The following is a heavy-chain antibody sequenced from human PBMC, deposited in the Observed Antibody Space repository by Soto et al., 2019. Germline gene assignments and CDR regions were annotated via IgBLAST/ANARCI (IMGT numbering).Heavy chain of an antibody. CDR2: IYYSGST. J-gene: IGHJ5*02. CDR1: GGSISSGGYY. Sequence: QVQLQESGPGLVKPSQTLSLTCTVSGGSISSGGYYWSWIRQHPGKGLEWIGYIYYSGSTYYNPSLKSRVTISVDTSKNQCSLKLSSVTAADTAVYYCARRGAPQDEVGRFDPWGQGTLVTVSS. CDR3: ARRGAPQDEVGRFDP. V-gene: IGHV4-31*03.